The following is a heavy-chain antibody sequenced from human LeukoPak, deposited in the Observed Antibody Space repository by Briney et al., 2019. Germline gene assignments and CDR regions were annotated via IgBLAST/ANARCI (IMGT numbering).Heavy chain of an antibody. CDR3: ARANYYGSGKKDLDY. V-gene: IGHV1-8*01. CDR1: GYTFTTYD. D-gene: IGHD3-10*01. Sequence: ASVKVSCKPSGYTFTTYDINWVRQATGQGLEWMGWMNPNSGNTGYAQKFQGRVTMTRNTSMSTAYMELNSLRSEDTAVYYCARANYYGSGKKDLDYWGQGTLVTVSS. J-gene: IGHJ4*02. CDR2: MNPNSGNT.